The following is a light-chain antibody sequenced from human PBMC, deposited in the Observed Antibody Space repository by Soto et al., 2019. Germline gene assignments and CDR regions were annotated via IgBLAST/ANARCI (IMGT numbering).Light chain of an antibody. V-gene: IGKV1-39*01. CDR1: QSILAY. Sequence: IQMTQSPSSLSASVGGRVTITCRASQSILAYSSLYQVKLGKPPRLLIFSASNLQSGVHHRFNGSGSGTDFALTIGGVEPDDAATYYCQQTYATAFTFGQGTNL. CDR3: QQTYATAFT. CDR2: SAS. J-gene: IGKJ2*01.